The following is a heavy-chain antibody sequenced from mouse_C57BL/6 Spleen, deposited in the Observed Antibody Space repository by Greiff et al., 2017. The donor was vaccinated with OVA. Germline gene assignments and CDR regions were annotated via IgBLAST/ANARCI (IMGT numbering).Heavy chain of an antibody. J-gene: IGHJ4*01. Sequence: EVMLVESGGGLVKPGGSLKLSCAASGFTFSSYAMSWVRQTPEKRLEWVATISDGGSYTYYPDNVKGRFTISRDNAKNNLYLQMSHLKSEDTAMYYCAREDGNYLHAMDYWGQGTSVTVSS. V-gene: IGHV5-4*01. CDR3: AREDGNYLHAMDY. D-gene: IGHD2-1*01. CDR2: ISDGGSYT. CDR1: GFTFSSYA.